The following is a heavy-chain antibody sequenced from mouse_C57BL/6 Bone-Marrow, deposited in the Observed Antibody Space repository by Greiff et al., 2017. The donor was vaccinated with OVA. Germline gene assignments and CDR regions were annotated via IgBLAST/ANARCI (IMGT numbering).Heavy chain of an antibody. CDR2: IYPGGGYT. V-gene: IGHV1-63*01. J-gene: IGHJ2*01. Sequence: QVQLQQSGAELVRPGTSVKMSCKASGYTFTNYWIGWAKQRPGHGLEWIGDIYPGGGYTNYNEKFKGKATLTADKSSSTAYMQFSSLTSEDSAIYYCARGFHYDGSWYYFDYWGQGTTLTVSS. D-gene: IGHD1-1*01. CDR1: GYTFTNYW. CDR3: ARGFHYDGSWYYFDY.